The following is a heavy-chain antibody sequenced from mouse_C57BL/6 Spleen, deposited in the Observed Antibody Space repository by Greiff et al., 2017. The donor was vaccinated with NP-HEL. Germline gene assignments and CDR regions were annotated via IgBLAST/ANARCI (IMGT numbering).Heavy chain of an antibody. D-gene: IGHD2-4*01. J-gene: IGHJ2*01. Sequence: QVQLQQPGAELVKPGASVKMSCKASGYTFTSYWITWVKQRPGQGLEWIGDIYPGSGSTNYNETFKSKATLTVDTSSSTAYMQLSSLTSEDSAVCYCARGKIYYDYDEGADYWGQGTTLTVSS. CDR2: IYPGSGST. CDR3: ARGKIYYDYDEGADY. CDR1: GYTFTSYW. V-gene: IGHV1-55*01.